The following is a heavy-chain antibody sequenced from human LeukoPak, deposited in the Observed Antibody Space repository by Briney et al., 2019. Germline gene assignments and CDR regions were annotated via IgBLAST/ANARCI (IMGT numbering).Heavy chain of an antibody. CDR2: ISYDGSNK. D-gene: IGHD2-2*01. J-gene: IGHJ4*02. CDR3: ARDSLYCSSTSCPIDY. V-gene: IGHV3-30*04. Sequence: PGGSLRLSCAASGFTFRSHAMHWVRQAPGKGLEWVAVISYDGSNKYYADSVKGRFTISRDNSKDTLYLQMNSLRAEDTAVYYCARDSLYCSSTSCPIDYWGQGTLVTVSS. CDR1: GFTFRSHA.